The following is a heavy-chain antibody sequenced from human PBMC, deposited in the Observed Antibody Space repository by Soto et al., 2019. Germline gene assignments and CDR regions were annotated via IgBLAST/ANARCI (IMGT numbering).Heavy chain of an antibody. J-gene: IGHJ5*02. V-gene: IGHV1-58*02. CDR2: IAVSSGYT. CDR1: GFTFTSSA. D-gene: IGHD5-12*01. Sequence: SVKVSCKASGFTFTSSAMQWVRQARGQRLEWIGWIAVSSGYTNYAQKFQERVTITRDMSTSTAYMELSSLRSEDRVVYDCAVVSGYGPEISPLGQGTLATVSS. CDR3: AVVSGYGPEISP.